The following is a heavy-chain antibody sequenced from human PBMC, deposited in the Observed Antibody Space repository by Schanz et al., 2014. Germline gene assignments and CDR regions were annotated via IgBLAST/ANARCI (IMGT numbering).Heavy chain of an antibody. D-gene: IGHD5-12*01. J-gene: IGHJ2*01. CDR2: VFPNGIT. CDR1: GGSIRSGTYY. V-gene: IGHV4-61*02. Sequence: QVQLQESGPGLVKPSQTLSLTCTVSGGSIRSGTYYWSWIRQPAGKALEWVGRVFPNGITNYNPSLNSRVPIPLDPPKNQFSLPLTSLTAADTAVYYCARDATWRLDLWGRGTLVTVSS. CDR3: ARDATWRLDL.